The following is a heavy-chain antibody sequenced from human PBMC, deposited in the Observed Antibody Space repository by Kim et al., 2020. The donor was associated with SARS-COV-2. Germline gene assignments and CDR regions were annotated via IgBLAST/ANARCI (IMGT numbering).Heavy chain of an antibody. D-gene: IGHD5-12*01. J-gene: IGHJ3*02. CDR3: ARNTIRNHLDI. CDR2: INHSGST. V-gene: IGHV4-34*01. CDR1: GGSFSGYY. Sequence: SETLSLTCAVYGGSFSGYYWSWIRQPPGKGLEWIGEINHSGSTNYNPSLKSRVTISVDTSKNQFSLKLSSVTAADTAVYYCARNTIRNHLDIWGQGTMVT.